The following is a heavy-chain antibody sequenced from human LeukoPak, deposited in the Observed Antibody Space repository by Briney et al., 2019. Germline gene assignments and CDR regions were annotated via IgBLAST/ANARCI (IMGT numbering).Heavy chain of an antibody. CDR1: GFTFTNYD. J-gene: IGHJ3*01. CDR2: IGTAGDT. CDR3: VRGAFDF. V-gene: IGHV3-13*04. Sequence: GGSLRLSCAASGFTFTNYDMHWVRQATGKRLEWVSAIGTAGDTYYPGSVKGRFTISRENAKDSLYLQMNSLTAGDTAVYYCVRGAFDFWGQGTMVTVS.